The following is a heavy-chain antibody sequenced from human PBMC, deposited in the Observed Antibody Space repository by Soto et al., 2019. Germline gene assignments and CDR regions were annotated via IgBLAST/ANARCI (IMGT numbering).Heavy chain of an antibody. Sequence: ESGGDLVQPGGSLRLSCAASGFTFSNYWMSWVRQAPGKELEWVANIKQDGSEKYYGDSVRGRFTISRDNARNSLYLQINSLRAEDTAVYYCARVGDSWSGYDCWGQGTLVTVSS. CDR3: ARVGDSWSGYDC. V-gene: IGHV3-7*01. J-gene: IGHJ4*02. CDR1: GFTFSNYW. CDR2: IKQDGSEK. D-gene: IGHD3-3*01.